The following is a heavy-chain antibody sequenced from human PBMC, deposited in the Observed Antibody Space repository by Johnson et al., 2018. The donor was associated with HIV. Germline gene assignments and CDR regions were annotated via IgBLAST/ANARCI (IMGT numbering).Heavy chain of an antibody. CDR3: ARSRWADDAFDG. CDR1: GFTVSSNY. CDR2: IYSVGSA. Sequence: VQLVESGGGLVQPGGSLRISCAASGFTVSSNYMSWVRQAPGKGLEWVSVIYSVGSAYYADSVKGRFIISRDNAKNTVYLQMISLRAEDMAVYYCARSRWADDAFDGWGQGTMVTVSS. J-gene: IGHJ3*01. D-gene: IGHD1-26*01. V-gene: IGHV3-66*01.